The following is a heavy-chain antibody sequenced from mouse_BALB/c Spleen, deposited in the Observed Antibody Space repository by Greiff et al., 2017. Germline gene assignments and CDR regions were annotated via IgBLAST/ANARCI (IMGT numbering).Heavy chain of an antibody. J-gene: IGHJ1*01. CDR1: GYSFTGYY. CDR2: ISCYNGAT. V-gene: IGHV1S34*01. CDR3: ARVRYYGSSPYWYFDV. D-gene: IGHD1-1*01. Sequence: LVKTGASVKISCKASGYSFTGYYMHWVKQSHGKSLEWIGYISCYNGATSYNQKFKGKATFTVDTSSSTAYMQFNSLTSEDSAVYYCARVRYYGSSPYWYFDVWGAGTTVTVSS.